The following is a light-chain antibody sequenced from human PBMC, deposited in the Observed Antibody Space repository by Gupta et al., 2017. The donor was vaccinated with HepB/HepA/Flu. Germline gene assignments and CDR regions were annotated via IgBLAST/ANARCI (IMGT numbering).Light chain of an antibody. CDR3: QQTQHTPST. V-gene: IGKV1-39*01. CDR2: VAS. J-gene: IGKJ4*01. Sequence: DIQMNQSPSSLSASVGDRGTITCRASQSLSSYLDWYQQKPGQAPQLLIYVASTRDTGVPSRFSGSGSGTDFTPNVSRLQPEDFATYYCQQTQHTPSTFGRGTKVEIK. CDR1: QSLSSY.